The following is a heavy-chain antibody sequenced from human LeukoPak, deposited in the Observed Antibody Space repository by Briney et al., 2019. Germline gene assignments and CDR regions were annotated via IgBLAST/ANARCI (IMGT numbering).Heavy chain of an antibody. J-gene: IGHJ4*02. Sequence: SETLSLTCTVSGGSISSSSYYWGWIRQPPGKGLEWIGSIYYSGSTYYNPSLKSRVTISVDTSKNQFSLKLSSVTAADTAVYYCARGPGALLHWGQGILVTVSS. V-gene: IGHV4-39*01. CDR3: ARGPGALLH. D-gene: IGHD3-10*01. CDR1: GGSISSSSYY. CDR2: IYYSGST.